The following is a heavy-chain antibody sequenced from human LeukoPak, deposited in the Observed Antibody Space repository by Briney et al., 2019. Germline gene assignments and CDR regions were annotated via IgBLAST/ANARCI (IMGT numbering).Heavy chain of an antibody. CDR3: ARGDYRYCSSTSCYKGHFDY. Sequence: ASVKVSCKASGYTFTGYYMHWVRQAPGQGLEWMGWINPNSGGTNYAQKFQGRVTMTRDTSISTAYMELSRLRSDDTAVYYCARGDYRYCSSTSCYKGHFDYWGQGTLVTVSS. CDR1: GYTFTGYY. J-gene: IGHJ4*02. D-gene: IGHD2-2*02. CDR2: INPNSGGT. V-gene: IGHV1-2*02.